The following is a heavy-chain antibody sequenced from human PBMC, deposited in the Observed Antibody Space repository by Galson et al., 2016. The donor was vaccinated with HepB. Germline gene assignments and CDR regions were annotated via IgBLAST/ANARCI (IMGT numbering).Heavy chain of an antibody. J-gene: IGHJ3*02. V-gene: IGHV4-4*02. Sequence: SETLSLTCGVSGASISGYNWWNWVRQSPGKGLEWIGEVNDSGSTNCNPSLKSRVTISLDTSKNQFSLKLSSVTAADTAVFYCARGLVVSAGGDAFDIWGQGTMVTVSS. CDR1: GASISGYNW. CDR3: ARGLVVSAGGDAFDI. D-gene: IGHD2-2*01. CDR2: VNDSGST.